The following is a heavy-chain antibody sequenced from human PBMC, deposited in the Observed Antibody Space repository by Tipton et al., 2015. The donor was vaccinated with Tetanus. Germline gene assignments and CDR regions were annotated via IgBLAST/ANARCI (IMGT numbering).Heavy chain of an antibody. Sequence: SLRLFCAASGFTVSSYQMTWVRQAPGKGLKWVSVIYSDGSTYYADSVKGRFTISRDNLKNTLSLQMNSLRAEDTAVYYCARGLGVDYWGQGTLVTVSS. CDR2: IYSDGST. J-gene: IGHJ4*02. CDR1: GFTVSSYQ. CDR3: ARGLGVDY. V-gene: IGHV3-53*01. D-gene: IGHD7-27*01.